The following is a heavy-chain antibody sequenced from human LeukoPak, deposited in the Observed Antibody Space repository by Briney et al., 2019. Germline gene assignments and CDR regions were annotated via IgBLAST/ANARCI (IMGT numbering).Heavy chain of an antibody. CDR1: GFPFSSYA. Sequence: GGSLRLSCAASGFPFSSYAMSWVRQAPGKGLEWVSTISGSGGSTYYADSVKGRFTISRDNSKNTLYLQMNSLRAEDTAVYYCAKSLYSSSWFFPYWGQGTLVTVSS. V-gene: IGHV3-23*01. J-gene: IGHJ4*02. CDR3: AKSLYSSSWFFPY. D-gene: IGHD6-13*01. CDR2: ISGSGGST.